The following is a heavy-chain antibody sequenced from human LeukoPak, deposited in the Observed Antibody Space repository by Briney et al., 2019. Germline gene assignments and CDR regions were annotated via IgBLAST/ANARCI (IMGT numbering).Heavy chain of an antibody. J-gene: IGHJ5*02. CDR2: INHSGST. CDR3: ARHTTMIRRPYNWFDP. V-gene: IGHV4-34*01. D-gene: IGHD5-18*01. Sequence: ETSETLSLTCAVYGGSFSGYYWSWIRQPPGKGLEWIGEINHSGSTNYNPSLKSRVAISVDTSKNQFSLKLSSVTAADTAVYYCARHTTMIRRPYNWFDPWGQGTLVTVSS. CDR1: GGSFSGYY.